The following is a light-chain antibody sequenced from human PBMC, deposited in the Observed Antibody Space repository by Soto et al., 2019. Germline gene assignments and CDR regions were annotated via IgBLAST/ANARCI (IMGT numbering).Light chain of an antibody. J-gene: IGKJ4*01. CDR2: DAS. Sequence: EIWLTQSPATLSLSPGERATLSCWASQSVSSYLAWYQQKPGQAPRLLIYDASNRATGIPARLSGSGYGTDLTITISSMQTEDFETYYCQQSYSNPLTFGGGTKVDI. V-gene: IGKV3-11*01. CDR3: QQSYSNPLT. CDR1: QSVSSY.